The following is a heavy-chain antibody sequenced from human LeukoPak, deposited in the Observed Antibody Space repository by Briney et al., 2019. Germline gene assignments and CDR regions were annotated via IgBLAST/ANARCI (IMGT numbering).Heavy chain of an antibody. CDR3: ARVSGYDILTGYYIPFHY. V-gene: IGHV1-2*02. CDR2: INPNGGDT. D-gene: IGHD3-9*01. J-gene: IGHJ4*02. CDR1: GYTFTGYY. Sequence: ASVKVSCKASGYTFTGYYMHWARQAPGQGLQWMGWINPNGGDTNYAQKFQGRVTMTRDTSISTAYMELSRLRSDDTAVYYCARVSGYDILTGYYIPFHYWGQGTLVTVSS.